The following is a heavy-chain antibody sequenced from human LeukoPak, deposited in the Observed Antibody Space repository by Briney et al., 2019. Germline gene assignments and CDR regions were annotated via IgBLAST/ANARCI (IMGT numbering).Heavy chain of an antibody. D-gene: IGHD6-19*01. Sequence: SETLSLTCTVSGGSVNSYYWSWVRQPPGKGLEWIGYVYFSGTTNYNPSLKSRVTISIDTSKNQFSLKVNSVSAADTAVYYCARSAPYSSVWEPAPGQFDYWGQGTLVTVSS. V-gene: IGHV4-59*02. J-gene: IGHJ4*02. CDR1: GGSVNSYY. CDR2: VYFSGTT. CDR3: ARSAPYSSVWEPAPGQFDY.